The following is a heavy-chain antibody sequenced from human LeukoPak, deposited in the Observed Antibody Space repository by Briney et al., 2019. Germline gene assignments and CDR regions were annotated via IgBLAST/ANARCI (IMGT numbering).Heavy chain of an antibody. Sequence: GGSLRLSCAASGFTFSSYWMSWVRQAPGKGLEWVANIKQDGSEKYYVDSVKGRFTISGGNAKNSLYLQMNSLRAEDTAVYYCARDITPHGGDPFDYWGQGTLVTVSS. CDR1: GFTFSSYW. V-gene: IGHV3-7*01. CDR2: IKQDGSEK. CDR3: ARDITPHGGDPFDY. D-gene: IGHD2-21*02. J-gene: IGHJ4*02.